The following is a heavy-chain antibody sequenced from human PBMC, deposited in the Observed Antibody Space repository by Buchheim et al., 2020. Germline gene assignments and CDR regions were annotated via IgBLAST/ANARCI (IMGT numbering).Heavy chain of an antibody. D-gene: IGHD1-14*01. CDR1: GFTFSGFG. CDR3: AKRSGDRTTSWGMDI. J-gene: IGHJ6*02. Sequence: QVQLVESGGGVVQPGKSLRLSCAASGFTFSGFGMHWVRQAPGKGLEWVAAISYDGSNKYFADSVKGRFTISRDNSKNTLYLQINSLRAEDTAVYYCAKRSGDRTTSWGMDIWGQGTT. V-gene: IGHV3-30*18. CDR2: ISYDGSNK.